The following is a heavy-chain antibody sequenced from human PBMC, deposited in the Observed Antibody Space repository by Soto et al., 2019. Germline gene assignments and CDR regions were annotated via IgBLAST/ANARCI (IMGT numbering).Heavy chain of an antibody. J-gene: IGHJ4*02. Sequence: EVQLVESGGGLVQPGGSLRLPCAASGVTAINTYMIWVRQAPGKGLEWVSVIYSGGRTYSADSAKGRFIISRDSAKNTLYLQMNSLMAEDTAVYYCARDTYDDYRGQGTLVTVSS. D-gene: IGHD3-3*01. CDR1: GVTAINTY. CDR3: ARDTYDDY. V-gene: IGHV3-66*01. CDR2: IYSGGRT.